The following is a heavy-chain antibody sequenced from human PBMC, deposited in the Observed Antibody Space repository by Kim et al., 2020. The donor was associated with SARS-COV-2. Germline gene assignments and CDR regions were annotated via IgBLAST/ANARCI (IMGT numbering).Heavy chain of an antibody. J-gene: IGHJ3*02. CDR3: ARDNYDILTGYYMEYAFDI. V-gene: IGHV3-30*04. CDR2: ISYDGSNK. D-gene: IGHD3-9*01. CDR1: GFTFSSYA. Sequence: GGSLRLSCAASGFTFSSYAMHWVRQAPGKGLEWVAVISYDGSNKYYADSVKGRFTISRDNSKNTLYLQMNSLRAEDTAVYYCARDNYDILTGYYMEYAFDIWGQGTMVTVSS.